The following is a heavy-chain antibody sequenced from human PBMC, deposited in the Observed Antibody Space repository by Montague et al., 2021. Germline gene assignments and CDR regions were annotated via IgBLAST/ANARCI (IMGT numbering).Heavy chain of an antibody. CDR3: ARLPYSSAWPYYFDH. CDR1: GFTFSSYT. D-gene: IGHD6-19*01. V-gene: IGHV3-21*01. J-gene: IGHJ4*02. CDR2: ISSSSLYI. Sequence: SLRLSCAAFGFTFSSYTINWVRQAPGKGLEWVSSISSSSLYIDYADSVKGRFTISRDNAKNSLYLQMNSLRAEDTAVYYCARLPYSSAWPYYFDHWGQGTLVTVSS.